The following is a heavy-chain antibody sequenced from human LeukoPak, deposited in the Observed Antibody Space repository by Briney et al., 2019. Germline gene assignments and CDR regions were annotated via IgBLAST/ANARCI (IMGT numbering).Heavy chain of an antibody. V-gene: IGHV1-18*01. CDR2: ISAYNGNT. Sequence: GASVKVSCKASGYTFTSYGISWVRQAPGQGLEWMGWISAYNGNTNYAQKLQGRVTMTTDTSTSTAYMELRSLRSGDTAVYYCARVYYDFWSGYEYDAFDIWGQGTMVTVSS. CDR1: GYTFTSYG. J-gene: IGHJ3*02. D-gene: IGHD3-3*01. CDR3: ARVYYDFWSGYEYDAFDI.